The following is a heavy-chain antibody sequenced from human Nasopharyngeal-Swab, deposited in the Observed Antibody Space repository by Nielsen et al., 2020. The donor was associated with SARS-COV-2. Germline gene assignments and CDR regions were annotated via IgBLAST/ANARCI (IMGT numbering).Heavy chain of an antibody. CDR2: ISSSSSTS. CDR3: ARDVGIVGATLDN. V-gene: IGHV3-48*02. CDR1: GITISSNG. J-gene: IGHJ4*02. Sequence: GESLKISCAASGITISSNGMNWVRQAPEKGLEWVAYISSSSSTSYYADSVKGRFTISRDNPKNSLYLQMNSLRDEDTAVHYCARDVGIVGATLDNWGRGTLVTVSS. D-gene: IGHD1-26*01.